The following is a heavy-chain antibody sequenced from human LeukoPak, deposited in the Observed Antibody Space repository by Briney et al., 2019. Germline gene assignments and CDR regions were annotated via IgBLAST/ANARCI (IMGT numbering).Heavy chain of an antibody. Sequence: GGSLRLSCAASGFTFSSYAMHWVRQAPGKGLEWVAVISYDGSNKYYADSVKGRFPISRDNSKNTLYLQMNSLRAEDTAVYYCARDRGYYFDYWGQGTLVTVSS. D-gene: IGHD3-22*01. CDR3: ARDRGYYFDY. J-gene: IGHJ4*02. CDR1: GFTFSSYA. CDR2: ISYDGSNK. V-gene: IGHV3-30*04.